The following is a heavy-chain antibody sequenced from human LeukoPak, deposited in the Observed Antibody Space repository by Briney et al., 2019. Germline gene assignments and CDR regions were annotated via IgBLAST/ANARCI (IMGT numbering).Heavy chain of an antibody. CDR2: IIPIFGTA. V-gene: IGHV1-69*05. CDR3: ARDSEGYCRNCGAFDI. D-gene: IGHD2-15*01. Sequence: GASVKVSCKASGGTFSSYAISWVRQAPGQGLEWMGGIIPIFGTANYAQKFQGRVTITTDESTSTAYMELSSLRSEDTAVYYCARDSEGYCRNCGAFDIWGQGTMVTVSS. CDR1: GGTFSSYA. J-gene: IGHJ3*02.